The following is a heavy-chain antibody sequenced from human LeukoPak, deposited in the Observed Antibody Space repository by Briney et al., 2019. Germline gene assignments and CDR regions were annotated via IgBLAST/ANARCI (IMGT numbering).Heavy chain of an antibody. D-gene: IGHD3-10*01. CDR1: GFTFDNYA. V-gene: IGHV3-9*01. Sequence: PGRSLRLSCAASGFTFDNYAMHWVRQGPGKGLGWVSGVGLNSGDTGFADSVKGRFTISRDNAENSLYLQMNSLTPEDTAFYFCAKDMNSYGSGSSYNPWGPFDSWGQGTLVTVSS. J-gene: IGHJ4*02. CDR3: AKDMNSYGSGSSYNPWGPFDS. CDR2: VGLNSGDT.